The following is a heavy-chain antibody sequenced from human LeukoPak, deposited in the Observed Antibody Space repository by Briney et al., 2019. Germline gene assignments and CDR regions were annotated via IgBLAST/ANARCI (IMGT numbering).Heavy chain of an antibody. Sequence: ASVKVSCKASGYTFTGYYMHWVRQAPGQGLEWMGWINPNSGGTNYAQKFQGRVTMTRDTSISTAYMELSRLRSDDTAVYYCARYTSHPTGYSSSWYKNYYYYYGMDVWGQGTTVTVSS. CDR3: ARYTSHPTGYSSSWYKNYYYYYGMDV. J-gene: IGHJ6*02. D-gene: IGHD6-13*01. CDR1: GYTFTGYY. CDR2: INPNSGGT. V-gene: IGHV1-2*02.